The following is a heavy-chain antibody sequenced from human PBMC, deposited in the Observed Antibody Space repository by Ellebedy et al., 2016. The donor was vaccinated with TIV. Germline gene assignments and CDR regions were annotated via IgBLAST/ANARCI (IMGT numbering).Heavy chain of an antibody. Sequence: ASVKVSCKASGYTFTGYYIHWVRQAPGQGLEWMGWINPNNGGTNYAQKFQGRATMTRDTSISTAYMEVSRLRSDDTAVYYCAGEITGYSSSPSYFDYWGQGTLVTVSS. CDR1: GYTFTGYY. D-gene: IGHD6-13*01. CDR3: AGEITGYSSSPSYFDY. CDR2: INPNNGGT. J-gene: IGHJ4*02. V-gene: IGHV1-2*02.